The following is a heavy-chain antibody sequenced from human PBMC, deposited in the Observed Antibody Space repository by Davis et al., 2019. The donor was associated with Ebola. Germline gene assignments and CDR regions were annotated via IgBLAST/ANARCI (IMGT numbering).Heavy chain of an antibody. CDR3: ARDHYSGSGSWTD. CDR2: INPSGGST. J-gene: IGHJ4*02. CDR1: GYTFTSYY. Sequence: AASVKVSCKASGYTFTSYYMHWVRQAPGQGLEWMGIINPSGGSTSYAQKFQGRVTITRDTSASTAYMELSSLRSEDTAVYYCARDHYSGSGSWTDWGQGTLVTVSS. V-gene: IGHV1-46*01. D-gene: IGHD3-10*01.